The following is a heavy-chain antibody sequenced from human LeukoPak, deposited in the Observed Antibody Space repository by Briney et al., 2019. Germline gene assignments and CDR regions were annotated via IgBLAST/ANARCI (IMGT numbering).Heavy chain of an antibody. V-gene: IGHV4-59*08. CDR3: ARHEKSSGWYYDY. D-gene: IGHD6-19*01. Sequence: PSETLSLTCTVSGGSISNYYWSWIRHPPGKGLDRIGYIYYSGSTNYNPSLKSRVTISVDTSRNQFSLKLSSVTAADTAVYYCARHEKSSGWYYDYWGQGTLVTVSS. J-gene: IGHJ4*02. CDR2: IYYSGST. CDR1: GGSISNYY.